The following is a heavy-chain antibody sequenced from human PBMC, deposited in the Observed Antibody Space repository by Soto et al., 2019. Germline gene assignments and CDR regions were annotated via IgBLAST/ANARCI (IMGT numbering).Heavy chain of an antibody. D-gene: IGHD3-22*01. CDR3: TTYSNPPQDTMIVVVALDY. V-gene: IGHV3-15*01. Sequence: PGGSLRLSCATSGFTFSHAWMSWVRQAPGKGLEWVGRIKSKTDGGTTDYAAPVKGRFTISRDDSKNTLYLQMTSLKTEDTAVYYCTTYSNPPQDTMIVVVALDYWGQGTLVTVSS. CDR2: IKSKTDGGTT. J-gene: IGHJ4*02. CDR1: GFTFSHAW.